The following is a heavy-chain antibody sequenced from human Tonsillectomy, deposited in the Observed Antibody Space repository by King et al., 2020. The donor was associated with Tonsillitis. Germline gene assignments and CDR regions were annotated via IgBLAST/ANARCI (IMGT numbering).Heavy chain of an antibody. V-gene: IGHV3-23*03. D-gene: IGHD4-17*01. Sequence: VQLVESGGGLVQPGGSLRLSCAASGFTFSNYAMSWVRQAPGEGLEWVAVVFTWGAYYPDSVKGRFTESRDNSKNTLSLQMDSLRAEDTCLYFCVKTTAWPGRVCDFDIWGQGTMVTVSS. CDR1: GFTFSNYA. J-gene: IGHJ3*02. CDR2: VFTWGA. CDR3: VKTTAWPGRVCDFDI.